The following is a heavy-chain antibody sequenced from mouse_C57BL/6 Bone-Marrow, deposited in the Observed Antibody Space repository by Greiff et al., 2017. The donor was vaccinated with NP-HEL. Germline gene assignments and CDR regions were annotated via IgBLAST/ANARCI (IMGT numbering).Heavy chain of an antibody. D-gene: IGHD1-1*01. J-gene: IGHJ3*01. CDR3: ARSDTTVVAEGGFAY. V-gene: IGHV1-81*01. CDR2: IYPRSGNT. CDR1: GYTFTSYG. Sequence: VKLMESGAELARPGASVKLSCKASGYTFTSYGISWVKQRTGQGLEWIGEIYPRSGNTYYNEKFKGKATLTADKSSSTAYMELRSLTSEDSAVYFCARSDTTVVAEGGFAYWGQGTLVTVSA.